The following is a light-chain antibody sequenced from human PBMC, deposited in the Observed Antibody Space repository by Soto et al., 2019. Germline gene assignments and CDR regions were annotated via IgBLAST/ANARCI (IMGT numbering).Light chain of an antibody. CDR1: QGISNY. CDR3: QNYNWPPFT. CDR2: AAS. Sequence: DIQMTQSPSSLSASVGDRVTISCRASQGISNYLAWYQQKPGKAPRLLIYAASSLQSGVSFRFTGSGSGTDFTLTIISLQPEDVATYYCQNYNWPPFTFGPGTKVDLK. J-gene: IGKJ3*01. V-gene: IGKV1-27*01.